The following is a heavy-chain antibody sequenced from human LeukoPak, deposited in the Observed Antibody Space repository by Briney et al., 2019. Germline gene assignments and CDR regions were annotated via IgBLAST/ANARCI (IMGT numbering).Heavy chain of an antibody. CDR3: AGLGITMIGGV. Sequence: GGSLRLSCAASGFTFSSYEMNWVRQAPGEGLEWVSYISSNGSTIYYADSVKGRFTISRDNAKNSLYLQMNSLRAEDTAVYYCAGLGITMIGGVWGKGTTVTISS. V-gene: IGHV3-48*03. J-gene: IGHJ6*04. CDR2: ISSNGSTI. D-gene: IGHD3-10*02. CDR1: GFTFSSYE.